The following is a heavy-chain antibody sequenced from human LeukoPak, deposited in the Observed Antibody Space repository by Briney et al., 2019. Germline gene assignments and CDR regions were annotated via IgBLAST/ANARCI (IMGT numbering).Heavy chain of an antibody. Sequence: GGSLRLSCAASGFTFSSYWMSWVRQAPGKGLEWVANIKQDGSEKYYVDSVKGRFTISRDNAKNSLYLQMNSLRAEDTALYYCARDQSGSYYYYYYMDVWGKGTTVTVSS. V-gene: IGHV3-7*03. CDR1: GFTFSSYW. CDR3: ARDQSGSYYYYYYMDV. CDR2: IKQDGSEK. D-gene: IGHD1-26*01. J-gene: IGHJ6*03.